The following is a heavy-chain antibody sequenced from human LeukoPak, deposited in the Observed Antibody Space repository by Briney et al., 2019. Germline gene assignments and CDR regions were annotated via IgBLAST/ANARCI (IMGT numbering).Heavy chain of an antibody. D-gene: IGHD6-13*01. CDR1: GYTFTSYD. Sequence: GSSVKVSCKASGYTFTSYDINWVRHATGQGLEWMGWMNPNSGNTGYAQKFQGRVTMTRNTSISTAYMELSSLRSEDTAVYYCARDQAAGTGFFGFDYWGQGTLVTVSS. CDR2: MNPNSGNT. V-gene: IGHV1-8*01. CDR3: ARDQAAGTGFFGFDY. J-gene: IGHJ4*02.